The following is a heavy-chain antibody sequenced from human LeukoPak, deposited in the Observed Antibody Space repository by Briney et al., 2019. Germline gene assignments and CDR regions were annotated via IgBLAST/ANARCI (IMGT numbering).Heavy chain of an antibody. CDR1: GYTFTNYA. Sequence: ASVKVSCKASGYTFTNYAITWVRQAPGQGLEWMGIINPSGGSTSYAQKFQGRVTMTRDMSTSTDYMELSSLRSEDTAVYYCARDNSVEDTAWWFAPWGQGTLVTVSS. D-gene: IGHD4-23*01. V-gene: IGHV1-46*01. J-gene: IGHJ5*02. CDR2: INPSGGST. CDR3: ARDNSVEDTAWWFAP.